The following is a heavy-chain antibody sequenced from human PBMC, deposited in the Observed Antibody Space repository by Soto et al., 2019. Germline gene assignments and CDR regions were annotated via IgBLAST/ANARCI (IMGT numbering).Heavy chain of an antibody. CDR2: ISSVGSTV. CDR1: GVTVDNYE. V-gene: IGHV3-48*03. CDR3: AKEATNIHNFDY. D-gene: IGHD1-26*01. Sequence: GGSLRLSCAASGVTVDNYEMNWVRQSPGKGLEGIPYISSVGSTVSYADSVKGRFSIYRDNDKNGLYLQMKRLRGEETVVYYCAKEATNIHNFDYWGQGTLVPVSS. J-gene: IGHJ4*02.